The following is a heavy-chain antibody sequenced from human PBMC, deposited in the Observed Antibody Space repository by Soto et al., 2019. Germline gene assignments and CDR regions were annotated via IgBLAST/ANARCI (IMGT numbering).Heavy chain of an antibody. CDR3: AIAVAGTHGMDV. Sequence: QVQLVQSGAEVKKPGSSVKVSCKASGGTFRSYTISWVRQAPGQGLEWMGRIIPILGIANYAQKCQGRVTITADKSTSPAYRELSSLRSEDTAVYYCAIAVAGTHGMDVWGQGTTVTVSS. V-gene: IGHV1-69*02. CDR2: IIPILGIA. CDR1: GGTFRSYT. D-gene: IGHD6-19*01. J-gene: IGHJ6*02.